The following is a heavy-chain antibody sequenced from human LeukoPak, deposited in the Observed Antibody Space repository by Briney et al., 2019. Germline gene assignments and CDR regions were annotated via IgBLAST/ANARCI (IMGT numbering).Heavy chain of an antibody. V-gene: IGHV4-59*01. CDR1: GGSISSYY. D-gene: IGHD3-9*01. CDR2: IYYSGST. CDR3: ARAGYDILTGYPPWYFDY. Sequence: PSETLSLTCTVSGGSISSYYWSWIRQPPGKGLEWIGYIYYSGSTNYNPSLKSRVTISVDTSKNQFSLKLSFVTAADTAVYYCARAGYDILTGYPPWYFDYWGQGTLVTVSS. J-gene: IGHJ4*02.